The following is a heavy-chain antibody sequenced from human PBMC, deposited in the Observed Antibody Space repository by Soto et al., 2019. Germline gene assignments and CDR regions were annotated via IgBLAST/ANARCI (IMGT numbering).Heavy chain of an antibody. CDR1: GGTFSSYA. Sequence: SVKVSCKASGGTFSSYAISWVRQAPGQGLEWMGGIIPIFGTANYAQKFQGRVTITADESTSTAYMELSSLRSEDTAVYYCARRRGVAATRNYHSYGMDVWGQGTTVTLSS. D-gene: IGHD2-15*01. V-gene: IGHV1-69*13. CDR3: ARRRGVAATRNYHSYGMDV. J-gene: IGHJ6*02. CDR2: IIPIFGTA.